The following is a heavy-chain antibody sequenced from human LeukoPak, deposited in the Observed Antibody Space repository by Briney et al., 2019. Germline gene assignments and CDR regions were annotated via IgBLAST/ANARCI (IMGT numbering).Heavy chain of an antibody. V-gene: IGHV3-21*04. Sequence: GGSLRLSCAASGFTFSSYSMNWVRLAPGKGLEWVSSITSSSGYIYYADSVNGRFTISRDNAKNSLSLQMNSLRAEDTAVYYCASYSGSYYAAFDIWGQGTMVTVSS. D-gene: IGHD1-26*01. CDR1: GFTFSSYS. CDR2: ITSSSGYI. J-gene: IGHJ3*02. CDR3: ASYSGSYYAAFDI.